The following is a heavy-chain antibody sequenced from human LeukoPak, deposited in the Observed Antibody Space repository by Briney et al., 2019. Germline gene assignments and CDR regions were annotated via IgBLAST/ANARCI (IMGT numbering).Heavy chain of an antibody. J-gene: IGHJ4*02. CDR3: ARNVASTGYFVY. CDR2: MNPNSGNT. Sequence: ASVKVSCKASGYVFTTYDINWVRQATGQGLEWLGWMNPNSGNTGYAQKFQGRVSMTRDTSISTAYMELSGLRSEDTAVYYCARNVASTGYFVYWGQGTLVTVSS. CDR1: GYVFTTYD. D-gene: IGHD2-21*01. V-gene: IGHV1-8*01.